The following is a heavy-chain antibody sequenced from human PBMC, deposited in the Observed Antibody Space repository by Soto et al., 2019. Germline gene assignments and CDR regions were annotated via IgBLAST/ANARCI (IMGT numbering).Heavy chain of an antibody. CDR1: GFTFSDHY. CDR3: ATDSGKVAYFDY. V-gene: IGHV3-72*01. D-gene: IGHD1-26*01. CDR2: IRNKANSYTT. Sequence: EVQLVESGGGLVQPGGSQRLSCAASGFTFSDHYMDWVRQAPGKGLEWVGRIRNKANSYTTEYAASVKGSFTIARDDSKGSLYLQMNSLKIEHTAIYYCATDSGKVAYFDYWGHGTLAPVPS. J-gene: IGHJ4*01.